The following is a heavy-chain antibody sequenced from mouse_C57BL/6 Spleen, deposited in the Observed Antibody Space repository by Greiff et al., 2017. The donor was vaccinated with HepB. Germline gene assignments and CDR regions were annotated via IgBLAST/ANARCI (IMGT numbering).Heavy chain of an antibody. CDR3: ARGDDYPFAY. J-gene: IGHJ3*01. CDR1: GYTFTSYW. D-gene: IGHD2-4*01. CDR2: IDPSDSYT. Sequence: QVQLKQPGAELVWPGTSVKLSCKASGYTFTSYWMHWVKQRPGQGLEWIGVIDPSDSYTNYNQKFKGKATLTVDTSSSTAYMQLSSLTSEDSAVYYCARGDDYPFAYWGQGTLVTVSA. V-gene: IGHV1-59*01.